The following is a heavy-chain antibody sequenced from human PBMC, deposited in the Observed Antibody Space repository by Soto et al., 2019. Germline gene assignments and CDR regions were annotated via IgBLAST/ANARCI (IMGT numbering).Heavy chain of an antibody. Sequence: SETRSLTCTVSGGSISSGGYYWSWIRQHPGKGLEWIGYIYYSGSTYYNPSLKSRVTISVDTSKNQFSLKLSSVSAADTAVYYCARLGGYYQALGSWGQGTVVTVSS. CDR1: GGSISSGGYY. D-gene: IGHD3-22*01. V-gene: IGHV4-31*03. CDR3: ARLGGYYQALGS. CDR2: IYYSGST. J-gene: IGHJ5*02.